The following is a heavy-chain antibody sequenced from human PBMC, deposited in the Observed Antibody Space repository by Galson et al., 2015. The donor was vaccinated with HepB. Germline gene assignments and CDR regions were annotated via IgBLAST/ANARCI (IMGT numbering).Heavy chain of an antibody. D-gene: IGHD2-15*01. Sequence: SVKVSCKASGYTFTHYAIHWVRQAPGQRLEWMGWINAGNGDTKYSQKLQGRVTITRDTSASTVYMELSSLRSEDTAIYYCTKVGCSGGSCYSSFDYWGQGTLVTVSS. CDR1: GYTFTHYA. CDR3: TKVGCSGGSCYSSFDY. J-gene: IGHJ4*02. V-gene: IGHV1-3*01. CDR2: INAGNGDT.